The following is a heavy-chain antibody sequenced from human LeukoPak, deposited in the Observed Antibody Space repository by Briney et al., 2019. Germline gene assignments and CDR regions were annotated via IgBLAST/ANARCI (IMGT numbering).Heavy chain of an antibody. CDR1: GYTFTGYY. Sequence: ASVKVSCKASGYTFTGYYMHWVRQAPGQGLEWVGWINPNSGGTNYAQKFQGRVTMTRDTSISTAYMELSRLRSDDTAVYYCARAGMPKRLRWSDGGREFDYWGQGTLVTVSS. V-gene: IGHV1-2*02. CDR3: ARAGMPKRLRWSDGGREFDY. D-gene: IGHD4-23*01. CDR2: INPNSGGT. J-gene: IGHJ4*02.